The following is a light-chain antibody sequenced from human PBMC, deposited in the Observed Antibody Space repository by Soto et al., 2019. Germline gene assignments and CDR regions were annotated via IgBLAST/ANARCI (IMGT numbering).Light chain of an antibody. CDR3: QHSNLLPL. CDR1: QDIGTY. CDR2: YAS. J-gene: IGKJ3*01. V-gene: IGKV1-33*01. Sequence: DIQMTQSPPSLSASVGDRVTITCQASQDIGTYLNWYQHKPGKAPNLVIYYASNLETGVTSRFSGGGSGTDFTFTISSLRPEDIATYYCQHSNLLPLFGPGTKVDF.